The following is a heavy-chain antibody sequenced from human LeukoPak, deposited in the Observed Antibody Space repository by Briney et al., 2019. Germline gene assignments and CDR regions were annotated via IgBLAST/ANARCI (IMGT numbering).Heavy chain of an antibody. Sequence: ASVKVSCKASGYTSTGYYMHWVRQAPGQGLEWMGWINPNSGGTNYAQKFQGRVTMTRDTSISTACMELSRLRSDDTAVYYCARAPYYYGSGSLRPNDAFDIWGQGTMVTVSS. CDR2: INPNSGGT. V-gene: IGHV1-2*02. D-gene: IGHD3-10*01. CDR1: GYTSTGYY. CDR3: ARAPYYYGSGSLRPNDAFDI. J-gene: IGHJ3*02.